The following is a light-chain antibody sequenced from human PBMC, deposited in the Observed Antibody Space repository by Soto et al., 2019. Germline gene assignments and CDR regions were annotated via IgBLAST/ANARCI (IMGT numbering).Light chain of an antibody. Sequence: QSVLTQPPSVSGAPGQRVTISCTGSSSNIGAGYHVHWYQQLPGAAPKLLIFGDSNRPSGVPDRFSGSKSGTSASLAITGLQADGEADYYCQSSDSRLSGSDVFGTGTKVTVL. J-gene: IGLJ1*01. V-gene: IGLV1-40*01. CDR1: SSNIGAGYH. CDR3: QSSDSRLSGSDV. CDR2: GDS.